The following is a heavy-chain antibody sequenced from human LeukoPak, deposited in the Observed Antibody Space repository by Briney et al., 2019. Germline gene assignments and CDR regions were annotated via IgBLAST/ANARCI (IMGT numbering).Heavy chain of an antibody. CDR2: ISFDGSNK. V-gene: IGHV3-30*18. Sequence: GGSLRLSCAASGFTFSSYGMHWVRQAPGKGLEWVAVISFDGSNKYYADSVKGRFGISRDNSKNTLYLQMNSLRAEDTAVYYCAKDSSQLRAPPTVCDSWGRGTLVTVSS. J-gene: IGHJ5*02. CDR1: GFTFSSYG. CDR3: AKDSSQLRAPPTVCDS. D-gene: IGHD4-17*01.